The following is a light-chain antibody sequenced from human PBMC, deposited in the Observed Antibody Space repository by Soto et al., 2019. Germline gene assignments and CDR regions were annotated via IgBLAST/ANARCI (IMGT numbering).Light chain of an antibody. CDR1: SSDVGSYNL. CDR3: CSYAGSSTFV. CDR2: EGS. Sequence: QSALTQPASVSGSPGQSITISCTGTSSDVGSYNLVSWYQQHPGKAPKLMIYEGSKRPSGVSNRFSGSKSGNTASLTISGLQAEDEADYYCCSYAGSSTFVFGGGTQLTFL. J-gene: IGLJ2*01. V-gene: IGLV2-23*01.